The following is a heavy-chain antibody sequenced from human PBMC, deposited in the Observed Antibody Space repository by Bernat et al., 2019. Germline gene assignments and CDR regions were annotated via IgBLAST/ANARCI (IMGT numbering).Heavy chain of an antibody. CDR1: GFTFSSYS. CDR2: ISSSSSTI. Sequence: EVQLVESGGGLVQPGGSLRLSCAASGFTFSSYSMNWVRQAPGKGLEWGAYISSSSSTIYYADSVKGRFTFSGDNANNSLYLQMNSLRVEDTAVYYCERDGSVNGWSYYFDYWGQGTLVTVSS. CDR3: ERDGSVNGWSYYFDY. D-gene: IGHD6-19*01. V-gene: IGHV3-48*01. J-gene: IGHJ4*02.